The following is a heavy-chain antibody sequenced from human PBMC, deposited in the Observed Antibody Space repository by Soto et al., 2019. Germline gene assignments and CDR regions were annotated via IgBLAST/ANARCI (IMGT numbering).Heavy chain of an antibody. D-gene: IGHD3-22*01. J-gene: IGHJ3*02. CDR1: GFTFSSYA. CDR2: ISGSGGST. CDR3: AKSVLRGWAFDI. Sequence: GGSLRLCCAASGFTFSSYAMSWVRQAPGKGLEWVSAISGSGGSTYYADSVKGRFTTSRDNSKNTLYLQMNSLRAEDTAVYYCAKSVLRGWAFDIRGQRTMVTGSS. V-gene: IGHV3-23*01.